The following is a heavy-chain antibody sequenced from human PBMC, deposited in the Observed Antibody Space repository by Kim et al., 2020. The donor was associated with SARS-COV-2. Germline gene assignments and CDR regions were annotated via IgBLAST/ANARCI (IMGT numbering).Heavy chain of an antibody. J-gene: IGHJ4*02. D-gene: IGHD5-18*01. CDR3: ARDHVGPEMATAPRPPDFDY. CDR1: GGTFSSYA. V-gene: IGHV1-69*13. CDR2: IIPIFGTA. Sequence: SVKVSCKASGGTFSSYAISWVRQAPGQGLEWMGGIIPIFGTANYAQKFQGRVTITADESTSTAYMELSSLRSEDTAVYYCARDHVGPEMATAPRPPDFDYWGQGTLVTVSS.